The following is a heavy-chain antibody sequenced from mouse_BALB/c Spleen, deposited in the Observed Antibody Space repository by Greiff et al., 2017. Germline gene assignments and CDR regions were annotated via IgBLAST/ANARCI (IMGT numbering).Heavy chain of an antibody. D-gene: IGHD1-2*01. CDR3: ARHGTTARYYFDY. CDR2: ISSGGGST. CDR1: GFAFSSYD. Sequence: EVQLVESGGGLVKPGGSLKLSCAASGFAFSSYDMSWVRQTPEKRLEWVAYISSGGGSTYYPDTVKGRFTISRDNAKNTLYLQMSSLKSEDTAMYYCARHGTTARYYFDYWGQGTTLTVSS. J-gene: IGHJ2*01. V-gene: IGHV5-12-1*01.